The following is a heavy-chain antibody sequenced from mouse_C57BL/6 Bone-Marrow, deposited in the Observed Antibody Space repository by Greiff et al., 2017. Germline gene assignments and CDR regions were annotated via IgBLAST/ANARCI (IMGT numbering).Heavy chain of an antibody. J-gene: IGHJ4*01. CDR3: ARPGAMDY. CDR1: GFTFSSYG. Sequence: EVHLVESGGDLVKPGGSLKLSCAASGFTFSSYGMSWVRQTPDKRLEWVATISSGGSYTYYPDSVKGRFTISRDNAKNTLYLQMSSLKSEDTAMYYCARPGAMDYWGQGTSVTVSS. CDR2: ISSGGSYT. V-gene: IGHV5-6*01.